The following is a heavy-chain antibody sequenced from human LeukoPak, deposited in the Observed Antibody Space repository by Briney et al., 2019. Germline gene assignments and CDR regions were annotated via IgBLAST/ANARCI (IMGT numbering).Heavy chain of an antibody. Sequence: PSETLSLTCTVPGGSISSYYWSWLRQPPGKGLEWIAYRHHSGSSNYNPSLESRVTVSVDTSNNQFSLRVTSVTAVDTAVYYCARVVGSGWNYFDSWGQGTLVTVSS. J-gene: IGHJ4*02. D-gene: IGHD6-19*01. V-gene: IGHV4-59*01. CDR1: GGSISSYY. CDR3: ARVVGSGWNYFDS. CDR2: RHHSGSS.